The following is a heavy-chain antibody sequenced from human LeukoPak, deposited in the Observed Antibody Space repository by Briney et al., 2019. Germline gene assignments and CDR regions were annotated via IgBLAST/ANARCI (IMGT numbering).Heavy chain of an antibody. V-gene: IGHV1-69*13. CDR2: IIPIFGTA. CDR3: ARVKDDYNCLDY. CDR1: GGTFSSYA. J-gene: IGHJ4*02. Sequence: EASVKVSCKASGGTFSSYAISWVRQAPGQGLEWMGGIIPIFGTANYAQKFQGRVTITADESTSTAYMELSSLRSEDTAVYYCARVKDDYNCLDYWGQGTLVTVSS. D-gene: IGHD5-24*01.